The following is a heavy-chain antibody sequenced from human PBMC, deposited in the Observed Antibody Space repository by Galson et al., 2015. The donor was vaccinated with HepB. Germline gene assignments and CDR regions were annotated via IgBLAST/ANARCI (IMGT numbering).Heavy chain of an antibody. CDR1: GFTFSSYS. Sequence: SLRLSCAASGFTFSSYSMNWVRQAPGKGLEWVSYISSSSSTIYYADSVKGRFTISRDNAKNSLYLQMNSLRAEDTAVYYCARVNAAAGTVSFDYWGQGTLVTVSS. J-gene: IGHJ4*02. CDR2: ISSSSSTI. CDR3: ARVNAAAGTVSFDY. V-gene: IGHV3-48*01. D-gene: IGHD6-13*01.